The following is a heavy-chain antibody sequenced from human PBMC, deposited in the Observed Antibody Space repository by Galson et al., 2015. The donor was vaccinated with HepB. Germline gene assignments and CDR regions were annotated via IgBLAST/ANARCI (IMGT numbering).Heavy chain of an antibody. Sequence: SLRLSCAASGFTFSSYGMHWVRQAPGKGLEWVAVISYDGSNKYYADSVKGRFTISRDNSKNTLYLQMNSLRAEDTAVYYCAKGGHPRGLRFLEWLSYFDYWGQGTLVTVSS. CDR1: GFTFSSYG. CDR2: ISYDGSNK. D-gene: IGHD3-3*01. J-gene: IGHJ4*02. CDR3: AKGGHPRGLRFLEWLSYFDY. V-gene: IGHV3-30*18.